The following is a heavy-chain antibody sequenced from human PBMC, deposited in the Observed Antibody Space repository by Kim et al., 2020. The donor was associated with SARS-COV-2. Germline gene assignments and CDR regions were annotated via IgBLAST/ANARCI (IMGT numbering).Heavy chain of an antibody. Sequence: YTGTVKSRITNSRNNAKNSLYLQMNSLRAGDTAVYYCARGELITKGAFDIWGQGTMVTVSS. CDR3: ARGELITKGAFDI. J-gene: IGHJ3*02. V-gene: IGHV3-21*01. D-gene: IGHD3-22*01.